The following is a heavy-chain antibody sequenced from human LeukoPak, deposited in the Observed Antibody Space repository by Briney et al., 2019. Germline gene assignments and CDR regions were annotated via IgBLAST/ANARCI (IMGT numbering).Heavy chain of an antibody. CDR2: ISASGGST. V-gene: IGHV3-23*01. D-gene: IGHD6-19*01. CDR3: ASSSSGWYKFDY. J-gene: IGHJ4*02. CDR1: GFTFSSYW. Sequence: GGSLRLSCAASGFTFSSYWMSWVRQAPGKGLEWVSSISASGGSTFYADSVKGRFTISRDNSKNTLYLQMNSLRAEDTAVYYCASSSSGWYKFDYWGQGTLVSVSS.